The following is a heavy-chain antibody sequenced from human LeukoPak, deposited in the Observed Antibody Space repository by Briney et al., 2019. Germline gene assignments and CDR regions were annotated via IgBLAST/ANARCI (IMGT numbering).Heavy chain of an antibody. D-gene: IGHD6-13*01. CDR1: GFTVSSNY. CDR2: IYSGGST. V-gene: IGHV3-66*01. Sequence: GGSLRLSCAASGFTVSSNYMSWVRQAPGKGLEWVSVIYSGGSTYYADSVKGRFTISRDNSKNTLYLQMNSLRAEDTAVHYCARFTSSSYYYYYYGMDVWGQGTTVTVSS. CDR3: ARFTSSSYYYYYYGMDV. J-gene: IGHJ6*02.